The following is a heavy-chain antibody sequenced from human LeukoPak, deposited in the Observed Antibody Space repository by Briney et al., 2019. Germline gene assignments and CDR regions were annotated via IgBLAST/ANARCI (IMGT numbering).Heavy chain of an antibody. CDR2: IKQDGSEK. V-gene: IGHV3-7*01. D-gene: IGHD1-1*01. CDR1: GFTFSSYW. CDR3: AREGGTLQDWFDP. Sequence: GGSLGLSCAASGFTFSSYWMSWVRQAPGKGLEWVANIKQDGSEKYYVDSVKGRFTISRDNAKNSLYLQMNSLRAEDTAVYYCAREGGTLQDWFDPWGQGTLVTVSS. J-gene: IGHJ5*02.